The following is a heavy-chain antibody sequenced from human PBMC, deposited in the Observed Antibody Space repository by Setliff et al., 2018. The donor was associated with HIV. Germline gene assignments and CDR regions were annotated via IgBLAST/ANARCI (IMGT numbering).Heavy chain of an antibody. CDR2: ISSSGTTI. Sequence: GGSLRLSCAASGFTFSNYEMNWVRQAPGKGLEWVSYISSSGTTIYYADSVKGRFTISRDNAKNSLYLQMNSLRAEDTAVYYCAKSITMIVVVDYWGQGALVTVSS. V-gene: IGHV3-48*03. J-gene: IGHJ4*02. CDR1: GFTFSNYE. D-gene: IGHD3-22*01. CDR3: AKSITMIVVVDY.